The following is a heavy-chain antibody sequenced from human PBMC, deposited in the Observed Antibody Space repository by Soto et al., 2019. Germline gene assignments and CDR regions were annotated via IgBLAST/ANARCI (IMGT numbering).Heavy chain of an antibody. CDR2: IYHGGDT. Sequence: QVQLQESGPGLVKPSGTLSLTCVVSGASISSVRWWSWVRQPPGNGLEWIGAIYHGGDTNYNPSLKSRLTLSVDTSKNQFSLKLISVTAADTAMYYCATTDSGWPTFEAYWGQGTLVTVSS. CDR3: ATTDSGWPTFEAY. CDR1: GASISSVRW. D-gene: IGHD6-19*01. J-gene: IGHJ4*02. V-gene: IGHV4-4*02.